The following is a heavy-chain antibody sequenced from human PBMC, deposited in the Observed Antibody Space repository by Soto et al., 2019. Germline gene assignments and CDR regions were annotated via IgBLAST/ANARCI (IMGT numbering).Heavy chain of an antibody. Sequence: GGSLRLSCAASGFTFSSYWMHWVRQAPGTGLVWVSRINSDGSSTSYANSVKGRFTISRDNAKNTLYLQMNSPRAEDTSVYYCARDDRGSYDWFDYWGQGTLVTVSS. D-gene: IGHD1-26*01. J-gene: IGHJ4*02. CDR1: GFTFSSYW. CDR3: ARDDRGSYDWFDY. V-gene: IGHV3-74*01. CDR2: INSDGSST.